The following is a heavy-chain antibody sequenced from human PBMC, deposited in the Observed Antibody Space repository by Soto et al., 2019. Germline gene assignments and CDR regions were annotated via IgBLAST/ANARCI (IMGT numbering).Heavy chain of an antibody. V-gene: IGHV3-23*01. CDR1: GFTFSKYA. Sequence: PGGSLRLSCAASGFTFSKYAMSWVRQAPGKGLEWVSGISASGGSTYYADSVKGRFTISRDTSKNTLYLQMNSLRAEDTAVYHCAKARSTYGDYAYDYWGQGTLVTVSS. J-gene: IGHJ4*02. D-gene: IGHD4-17*01. CDR3: AKARSTYGDYAYDY. CDR2: ISASGGST.